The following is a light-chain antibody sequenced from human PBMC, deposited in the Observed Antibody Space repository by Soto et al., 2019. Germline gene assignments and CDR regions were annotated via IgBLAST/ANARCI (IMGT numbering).Light chain of an antibody. Sequence: QSVLTQPASVSGSPGQSITISCTGTSSDVGGYNYDSWYQQHPGKAPKLMIYDVSNRPSGVSNRFSGSKSGNTASLTISGLQAEDEADYYCSSYTSSSTLGVFGGGTKLTVL. CDR1: SSDVGGYNY. CDR2: DVS. J-gene: IGLJ2*01. CDR3: SSYTSSSTLGV. V-gene: IGLV2-14*01.